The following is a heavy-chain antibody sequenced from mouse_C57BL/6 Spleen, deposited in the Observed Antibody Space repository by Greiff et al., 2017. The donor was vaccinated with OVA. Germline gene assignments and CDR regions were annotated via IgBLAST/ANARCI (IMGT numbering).Heavy chain of an antibody. CDR1: GYTFTSYW. D-gene: IGHD2-1*01. CDR2: IDPNSGGT. J-gene: IGHJ4*01. CDR3: ARDYGNPPYYAMDY. V-gene: IGHV1-72*01. Sequence: QVRLQQPGAELVKPGASVKLSCKASGYTFTSYWMHWVKQRPGRGLEWIGRIDPNSGGTKYNEKFKSKATLTVDKPSSTAYMQLSSLTSEDSAVYYCARDYGNPPYYAMDYWGQGTSVTVSS.